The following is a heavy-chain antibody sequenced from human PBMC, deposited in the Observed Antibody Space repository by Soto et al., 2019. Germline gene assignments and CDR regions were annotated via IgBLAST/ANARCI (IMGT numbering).Heavy chain of an antibody. Sequence: GESLKISCKGSGYSFTSYWIGWVRQMPGKGLEWMGIIYPGDSDTRYSPSFQGQVTISADKSISTAYLQWSSLKASDTAMYYCARHRTSDDHLWGDPVLDYYYGMDVWGQGTTVTVSS. CDR1: GYSFTSYW. CDR3: ARHRTSDDHLWGDPVLDYYYGMDV. CDR2: IYPGDSDT. D-gene: IGHD2-21*02. V-gene: IGHV5-51*01. J-gene: IGHJ6*02.